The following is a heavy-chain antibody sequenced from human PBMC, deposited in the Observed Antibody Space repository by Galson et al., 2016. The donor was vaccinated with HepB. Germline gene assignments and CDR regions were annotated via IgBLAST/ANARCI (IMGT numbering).Heavy chain of an antibody. CDR3: ARSHLLGRGFDW. V-gene: IGHV6-1*01. CDR2: TFYRSDWQN. D-gene: IGHD2-21*01. J-gene: IGHJ4*02. Sequence: CAISGDSVSNNNAGWYWIRQSPSRGLECLGRTFYRSDWQNDYADSEKSRITINPDTSKNEFSLHLSSVTPEDTGVYYCARSHLLGRGFDWWGQGTPVTVSS. CDR1: GDSVSNNNAG.